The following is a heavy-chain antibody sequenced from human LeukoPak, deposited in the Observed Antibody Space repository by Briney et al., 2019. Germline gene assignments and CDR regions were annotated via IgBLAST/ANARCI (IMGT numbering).Heavy chain of an antibody. CDR3: AKESGKFDY. V-gene: IGHV3-53*01. Sequence: GGSLRLSCAASGSTVSTNYMSWVRQAPGKGLEWVSVIYYGAGAYYADSVKGRFTISRDNSKNTLYLQMNSLRPEDTAVYYCAKESGKFDYWGQGTLVAVSS. J-gene: IGHJ4*02. CDR2: IYYGAGA. CDR1: GSTVSTNY.